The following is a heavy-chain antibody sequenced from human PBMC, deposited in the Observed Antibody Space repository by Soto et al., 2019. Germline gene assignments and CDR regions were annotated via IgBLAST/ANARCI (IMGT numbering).Heavy chain of an antibody. CDR2: IYYSGST. J-gene: IGHJ6*02. Sequence: SETLSLTCSVSGDSISSYYWSWIRQPPGKGLEWIGYIYYSGSTNYNPSLKSRVTISVDTSKNQFSLKLSSVTAADTAVYYCARQYTTNHYYYYGMDVWGQGTTVTVSS. V-gene: IGHV4-59*01. CDR1: GDSISSYY. CDR3: ARQYTTNHYYYYGMDV. D-gene: IGHD4-17*01.